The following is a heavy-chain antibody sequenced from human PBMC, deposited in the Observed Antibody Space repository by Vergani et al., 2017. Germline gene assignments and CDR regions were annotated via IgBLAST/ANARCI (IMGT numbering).Heavy chain of an antibody. J-gene: IGHJ6*02. V-gene: IGHV1-2*02. D-gene: IGHD5-12*01. CDR3: ARDRVLDILGGMDV. CDR1: GYTFTDYF. CDR2: INPNSGGT. Sequence: QVQLVQSGAEVKKPGASVKVSCKASGYTFTDYFMHWVRQAPGQGLEWMGWINPNSGGTNYAQKFQGRVTISVDTSKNQFSLKLSSVTAADTALYYCARDRVLDILGGMDVWGQGTTVTVSS.